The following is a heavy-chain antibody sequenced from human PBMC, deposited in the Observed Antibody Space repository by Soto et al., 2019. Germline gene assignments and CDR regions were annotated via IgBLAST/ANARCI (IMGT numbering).Heavy chain of an antibody. CDR2: IIPIFGTA. CDR1: GGTFSSYA. V-gene: IGHV1-69*01. D-gene: IGHD4-17*01. Sequence: QVQLVQSGAEVKKPGSSVKVSCKASGGTFSSYAISWVRQAPGQGLEWMGGIIPIFGTANYAQKFQGRVTITADESTIPAYMELSSLRSEDTAVYYCARDQGYGDYPYYYGMDVWGQGTKVTVSS. J-gene: IGHJ6*02. CDR3: ARDQGYGDYPYYYGMDV.